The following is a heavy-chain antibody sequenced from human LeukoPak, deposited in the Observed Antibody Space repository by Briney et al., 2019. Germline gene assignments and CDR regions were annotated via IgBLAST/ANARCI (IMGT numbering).Heavy chain of an antibody. CDR3: ARARAVAGLYHDY. CDR2: IYYSGST. J-gene: IGHJ4*01. V-gene: IGHV4-59*08. Sequence: SETLSLTCTVSGGSISSYYWSWIRQPPGKGLEWIGYIYYSGSTNYNPSLKSRVTISVDTSKNQFSLKLSSVTAADTAVYYCARARAVAGLYHDYWGHGTLVTVSS. CDR1: GGSISSYY. D-gene: IGHD6-19*01.